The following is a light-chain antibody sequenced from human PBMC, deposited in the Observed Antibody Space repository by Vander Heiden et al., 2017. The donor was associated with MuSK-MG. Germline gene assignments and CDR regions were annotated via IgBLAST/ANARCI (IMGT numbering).Light chain of an antibody. CDR1: QSTISSY. Sequence: EIMLPQSPGTLSLSPGERATLSCRASQSTISSYLAWYQQKPGRAPRLLIYGASSRATGIPDRFSGSGSGTDFTLTISRLEPEDFAVYYCQQDGTSPITFGQGTRLEIK. V-gene: IGKV3-20*01. CDR3: QQDGTSPIT. J-gene: IGKJ5*01. CDR2: GAS.